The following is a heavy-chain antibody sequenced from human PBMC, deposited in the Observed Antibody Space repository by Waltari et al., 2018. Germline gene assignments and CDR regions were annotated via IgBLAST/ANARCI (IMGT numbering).Heavy chain of an antibody. CDR2: IDSGGST. CDR1: GFTVSSNY. CDR3: ARELYGDYGYYFDY. Sequence: EVQLVESGGGLIQPGGSLRLSCAASGFTVSSNYMSWVRRAPGKGLAWVSCIDSGGSTYYADSVQGRFTISRDNSKNTLYLQMNSLRAEDTAVYYCARELYGDYGYYFDYWGQGTLVTVSS. J-gene: IGHJ4*02. D-gene: IGHD4-17*01. V-gene: IGHV3-53*01.